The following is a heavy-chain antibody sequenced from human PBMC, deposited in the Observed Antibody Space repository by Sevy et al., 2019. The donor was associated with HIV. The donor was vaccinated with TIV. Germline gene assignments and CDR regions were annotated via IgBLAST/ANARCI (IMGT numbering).Heavy chain of an antibody. V-gene: IGHV4-31*03. CDR1: GGSISSGGYY. J-gene: IGHJ5*02. Sequence: SETLSLTCTVSGGSISSGGYYWSWIRQHPGKGLEWIGYIYYSGSTYYNPSLKSRVTISVDTSKNQFSLKLSSVTAADTAVYYCARWVRFYNWFDPWGQGTLVTVSS. CDR3: ARWVRFYNWFDP. CDR2: IYYSGST. D-gene: IGHD3-3*01.